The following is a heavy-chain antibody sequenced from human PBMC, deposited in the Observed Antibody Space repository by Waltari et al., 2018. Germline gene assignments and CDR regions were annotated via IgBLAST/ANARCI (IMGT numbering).Heavy chain of an antibody. D-gene: IGHD6-19*01. Sequence: QVQLQESGPGLVKPSETLSLTCGVSAYSLGRGSYWGWVRQPPGKGLEWIGAIYDSGSTYYKPSLKSRVTISVDTSKNQFSLNMTSVTAADTAVYYCATGVGRIAVAQGAFDIWGQGTMVTVSS. V-gene: IGHV4-38-2*01. J-gene: IGHJ3*02. CDR2: IYDSGST. CDR1: AYSLGRGSY. CDR3: ATGVGRIAVAQGAFDI.